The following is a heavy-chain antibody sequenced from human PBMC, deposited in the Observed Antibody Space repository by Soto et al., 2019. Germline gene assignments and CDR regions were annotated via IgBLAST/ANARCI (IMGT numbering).Heavy chain of an antibody. CDR3: AKAVTTVTPLGYDS. Sequence: QVQLVESGGGVVQPGRSLRLSCAASGFTFSSCGMHWVRQAPGKGLEWVAVISYDGTNKYYADSVKGRFTISRDNSKNTLYLQMNSLRAEDTAVYYCAKAVTTVTPLGYDSWGQGILVTVSS. CDR1: GFTFSSCG. D-gene: IGHD4-17*01. J-gene: IGHJ4*02. V-gene: IGHV3-30*18. CDR2: ISYDGTNK.